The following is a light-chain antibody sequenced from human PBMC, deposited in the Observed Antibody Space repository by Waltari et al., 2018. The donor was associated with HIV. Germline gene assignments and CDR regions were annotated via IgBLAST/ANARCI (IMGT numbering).Light chain of an antibody. J-gene: IGLJ3*02. Sequence: NFMLTQPHSVSESPGKTVTISCTRSSGSLANNSVPWYHQRPGSAPTIVIYDDNQRPSGVPNRFSGSIDSSSNSASLTISGLKTEDEADYYCQSYDASNQWVFGGGTKLTVL. CDR1: SGSLANNS. V-gene: IGLV6-57*03. CDR3: QSYDASNQWV. CDR2: DDN.